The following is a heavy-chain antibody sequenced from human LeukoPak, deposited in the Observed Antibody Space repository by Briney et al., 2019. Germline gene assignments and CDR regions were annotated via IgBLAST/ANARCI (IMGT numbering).Heavy chain of an antibody. CDR1: GDSITSDNYY. Sequence: SETLSLTCTVSGDSITSDNYYWGWIRQPPGKGLEWIGNVYSHGSTFYSPSLKGRVTMSADASKNQFSLRLSSLSAADTAVYYCARRKYGVGYDPWGQGTLVTVSS. V-gene: IGHV4-39*01. CDR3: ARRKYGVGYDP. J-gene: IGHJ5*02. CDR2: VYSHGST. D-gene: IGHD2-8*01.